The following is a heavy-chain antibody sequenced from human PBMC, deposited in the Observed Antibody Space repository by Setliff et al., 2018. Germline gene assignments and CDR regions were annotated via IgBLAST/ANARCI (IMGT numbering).Heavy chain of an antibody. V-gene: IGHV4-4*02. J-gene: IGHJ4*02. Sequence: SETLSLTCAVPGGSISSSNWWSWVRQPPGKGLEWIGEIYHSGSTNYNPSLKSRVTISVDKSKNQFSLKLSSVTAADTAVYYCAREGLTIFGVVIRRNYFDYWGQGTLVTVSS. CDR1: GGSISSSNW. D-gene: IGHD3-3*01. CDR2: IYHSGST. CDR3: AREGLTIFGVVIRRNYFDY.